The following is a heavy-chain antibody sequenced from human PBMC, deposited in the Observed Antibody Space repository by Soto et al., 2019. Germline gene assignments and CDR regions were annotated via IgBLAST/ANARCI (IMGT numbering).Heavy chain of an antibody. V-gene: IGHV4-59*01. CDR2: IYYSGST. J-gene: IGHJ3*02. CDR1: GGSISSYY. CDR3: AREPDYGDYGTEYAFDI. D-gene: IGHD4-17*01. Sequence: QVQLQESGPGLVKPSETLSLTCTVSGGSISSYYWSWIRQPPGKGLEWIGYIYYSGSTNYNPSLKSRVTISVDTSKNQFSLKLSSVTAADTAVYYCAREPDYGDYGTEYAFDIWGQGTMVTVSS.